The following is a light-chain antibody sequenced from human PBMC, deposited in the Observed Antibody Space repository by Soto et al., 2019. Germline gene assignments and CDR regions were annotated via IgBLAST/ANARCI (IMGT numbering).Light chain of an antibody. CDR3: QQYENYPFT. Sequence: DIQMTQSPSTLSAAIGDSVTITCRASQSIRSWLAWYQQKPGKAPKALIYKASSLESGVPSRFSGSGSGTEFTLTISSLQPDDFATYYCQQYENYPFTFGGGTKVEIK. J-gene: IGKJ4*01. CDR1: QSIRSW. V-gene: IGKV1-5*03. CDR2: KAS.